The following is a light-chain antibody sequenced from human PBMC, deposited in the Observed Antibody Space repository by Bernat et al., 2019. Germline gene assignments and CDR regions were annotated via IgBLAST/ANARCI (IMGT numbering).Light chain of an antibody. CDR2: GVT. CDR1: SRDIGNYNL. V-gene: IGLV2-23*02. CDR3: CSYAGRTTFWV. Sequence: QSALTQPASVSGSPGQSITISYNGTSRDIGNYNLVSWYQHHPGTAPTLLIYGVTRRPSGVSNRFSGSKSGHTASLTISGLEADDDADYYCCSYAGRTTFWVFGGGTKLTVL. J-gene: IGLJ3*02.